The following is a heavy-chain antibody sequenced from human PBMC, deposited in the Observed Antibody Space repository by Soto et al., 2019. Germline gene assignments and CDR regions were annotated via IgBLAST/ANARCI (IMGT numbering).Heavy chain of an antibody. CDR3: ARLTGDSSSWDYYYYYGMDV. V-gene: IGHV4-59*01. D-gene: IGHD6-13*01. Sequence: SETLSITCTVSGGSISSYYWSWIRQPPGKRLEWIGYIYYSGSTNYNPSLKSRVTISVDTSKNQFSLKLSSVTAADTAVYYCARLTGDSSSWDYYYYYGMDVWGQGTTVTVSS. CDR2: IYYSGST. J-gene: IGHJ6*02. CDR1: GGSISSYY.